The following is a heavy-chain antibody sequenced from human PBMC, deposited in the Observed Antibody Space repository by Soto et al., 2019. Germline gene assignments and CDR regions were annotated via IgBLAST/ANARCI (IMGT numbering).Heavy chain of an antibody. D-gene: IGHD6-19*01. V-gene: IGHV3-30*18. CDR1: GFTFRWFA. Sequence: QVQLVESGGDVVQPGESLRLSCVASGFTFRWFAMLWVRQAPGKGLEWVAAVSYEGTTKTYSDDVKGRFTISRDNSRNTVYLQLDNLRREDTAMYYCAKDDREAVAGAVHFYGMDVWCQGTSVTVSS. CDR3: AKDDREAVAGAVHFYGMDV. J-gene: IGHJ6*02. CDR2: VSYEGTTK.